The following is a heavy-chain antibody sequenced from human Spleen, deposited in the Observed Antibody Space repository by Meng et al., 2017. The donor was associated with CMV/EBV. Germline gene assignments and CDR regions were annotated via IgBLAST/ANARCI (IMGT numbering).Heavy chain of an antibody. D-gene: IGHD6-6*01. Sequence: LRPSCAASGFTFRDYYMSWIRLAPGKGLQWISHINNGGTPINYADSVKGRFSISRDNAKNTLYLQMNSLRAEDTAVYYCAPHSSSPVWGQGTLVTVSS. V-gene: IGHV3-11*04. CDR3: APHSSSPV. CDR1: GFTFRDYY. J-gene: IGHJ4*02. CDR2: INNGGTPI.